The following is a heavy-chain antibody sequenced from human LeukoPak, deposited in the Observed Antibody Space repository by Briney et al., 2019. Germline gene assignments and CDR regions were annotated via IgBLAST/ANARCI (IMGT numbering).Heavy chain of an antibody. Sequence: GASVKVSCKASGYTLTGYYMHWVRQAPGQGLEWMGWINPNSGGTNYAQKFQGRVTMTRDTSISTAYMELSRLRSDDTAVYYCARALNPVLLWFGEADYWGQGTLVTVSS. D-gene: IGHD3-10*01. CDR1: GYTLTGYY. J-gene: IGHJ4*02. CDR3: ARALNPVLLWFGEADY. V-gene: IGHV1-2*02. CDR2: INPNSGGT.